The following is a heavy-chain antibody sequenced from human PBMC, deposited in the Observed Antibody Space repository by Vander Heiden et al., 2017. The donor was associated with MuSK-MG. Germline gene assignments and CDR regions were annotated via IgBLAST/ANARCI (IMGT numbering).Heavy chain of an antibody. CDR1: GGSTYRNIFS. D-gene: IGHD5-18*01. Sequence: GGSTYRNIFSWGWVRQPPGKGLEWIGTISYGGSTSYNSSLRTRVTISEDTSKNQFSLKLSSVTATDTAVYYCARQYGYSYGPNYYFDFWGQGILVTVSS. CDR3: ARQYGYSYGPNYYFDF. CDR2: ISYGGST. V-gene: IGHV4-39*01. J-gene: IGHJ4*02.